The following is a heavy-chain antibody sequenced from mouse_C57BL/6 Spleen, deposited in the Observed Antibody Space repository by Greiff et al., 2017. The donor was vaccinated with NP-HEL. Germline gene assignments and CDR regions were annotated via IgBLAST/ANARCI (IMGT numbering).Heavy chain of an antibody. J-gene: IGHJ4*01. D-gene: IGHD2-1*01. CDR1: GFNIKDYY. CDR2: IDPEDGDT. V-gene: IGHV14-1*01. CDR3: TTEGGNYPYYAMDY. Sequence: VQLKQSGAELVRPGASVKLSCTASGFNIKDYYMHWVKQRPEQGLEWIGRIDPEDGDTEYAPKFQGKATMTADTSSNTAYLQLSSLTSEDTAVYYCTTEGGNYPYYAMDYWGQGTSVTVSS.